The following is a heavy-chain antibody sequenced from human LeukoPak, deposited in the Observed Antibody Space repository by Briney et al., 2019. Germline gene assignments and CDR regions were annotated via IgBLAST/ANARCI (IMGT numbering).Heavy chain of an antibody. CDR3: ARRDRSGWHDFDY. V-gene: IGHV5-10-1*01. CDR2: IDPSDSYT. Sequence: RGESLRISCKGSGYSFTTYWISWVRQMPGKGLEWMGRIDPSDSYTKYSPSFQGHVTISADKSISTAYLQWSSLKASDTAMYYCARRDRSGWHDFDYWGQGTLVTVSS. J-gene: IGHJ4*02. CDR1: GYSFTTYW. D-gene: IGHD6-19*01.